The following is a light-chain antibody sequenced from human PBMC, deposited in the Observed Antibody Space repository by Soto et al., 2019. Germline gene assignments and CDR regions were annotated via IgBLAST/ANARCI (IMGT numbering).Light chain of an antibody. V-gene: IGKV1-5*01. Sequence: DIQLTQSPSTLSASVGDRVTITCRASQTIFNWLGWYQRRPGRAPNLLIYDASSLQSGVLSTFSGSGSGTDFTLTISSLQPGDFATYYCQQYNSYPWTFGQGTKVDIK. CDR1: QTIFNW. CDR3: QQYNSYPWT. J-gene: IGKJ1*01. CDR2: DAS.